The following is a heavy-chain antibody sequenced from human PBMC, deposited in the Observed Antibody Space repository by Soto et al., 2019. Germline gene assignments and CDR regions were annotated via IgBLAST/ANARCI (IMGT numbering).Heavy chain of an antibody. CDR1: GFTFSSYG. J-gene: IGHJ4*02. D-gene: IGHD2-21*02. V-gene: IGHV3-48*02. Sequence: PGGSLRLSCAASGFTFSSYGMHWVRQAPGKGLGWVSYINGDGSKIFYADSVKGRFTISRDNNKDLLYLQMNSLTDDDTAVYYCAREATPVVTPWVFDYWGRGTLVTVSS. CDR3: AREATPVVTPWVFDY. CDR2: INGDGSKI.